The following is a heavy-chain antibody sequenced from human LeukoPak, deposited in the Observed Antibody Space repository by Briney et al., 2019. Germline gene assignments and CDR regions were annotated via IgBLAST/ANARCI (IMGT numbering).Heavy chain of an antibody. CDR1: GGSISSSTYY. V-gene: IGHV4-39*07. CDR2: IYNSGST. J-gene: IGHJ6*02. D-gene: IGHD6-13*01. Sequence: SETLSLTCSVSGGSISSSTYYWGWIRQPPGKGLEWIGNIYNSGSTYYNPSLKSRVTISVDTSKNQFSLRLTSVTAADTAVYYCAKMAGYSSFYYYYGMDVWGQGTTVTVSS. CDR3: AKMAGYSSFYYYYGMDV.